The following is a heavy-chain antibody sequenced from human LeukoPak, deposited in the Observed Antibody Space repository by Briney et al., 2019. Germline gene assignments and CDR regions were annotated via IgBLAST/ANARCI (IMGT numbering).Heavy chain of an antibody. CDR3: ARLVYYYGSGSYNPNIDY. J-gene: IGHJ4*02. D-gene: IGHD3-10*01. Sequence: PSETLSLTCTVSGGSISSSSYYWGWIRQPPGKGLEWIGSIYYSGSTYYNPSLKSGVTISVDTSKNQFSLKLSSVTAADTAVYYCARLVYYYGSGSYNPNIDYWGQGTLVTVSS. V-gene: IGHV4-39*01. CDR1: GGSISSSSYY. CDR2: IYYSGST.